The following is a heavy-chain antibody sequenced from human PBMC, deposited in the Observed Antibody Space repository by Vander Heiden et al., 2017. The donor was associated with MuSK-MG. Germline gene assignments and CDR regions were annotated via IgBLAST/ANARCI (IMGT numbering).Heavy chain of an antibody. CDR3: ARGRLGATTGGYYYYYYMDV. CDR2: ISAYNGDT. Sequence: QVQLVQSGAEVKKPGASVKVSCKASGYTFTSYGISGVRQAPGQGLEWMGWISAYNGDTNYAQKLQGRVTMTTDTSTSTAYMELRSLRSDDTAVYYCARGRLGATTGGYYYYYYMDVWGKGTTVTVSS. D-gene: IGHD1-26*01. V-gene: IGHV1-18*01. CDR1: GYTFTSYG. J-gene: IGHJ6*03.